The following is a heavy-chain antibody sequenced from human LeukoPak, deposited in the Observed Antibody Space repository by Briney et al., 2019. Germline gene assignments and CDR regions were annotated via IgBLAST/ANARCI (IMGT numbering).Heavy chain of an antibody. CDR3: ARGNVLLWFY. D-gene: IGHD3-10*01. Sequence: SETLSLTCTVSGGSISSSSYYWGWIRQPPGKGLEWIGSIYYSGSTYYNPSLKSRVTISVDTSKNQFSLKLSSVTAADTAVYYCARGNVLLWFYWGQGTLVTVSS. CDR1: GGSISSSSYY. J-gene: IGHJ4*02. V-gene: IGHV4-39*07. CDR2: IYYSGST.